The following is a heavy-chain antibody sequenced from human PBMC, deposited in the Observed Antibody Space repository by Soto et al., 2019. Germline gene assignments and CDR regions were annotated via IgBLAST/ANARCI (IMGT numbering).Heavy chain of an antibody. CDR3: AKGSITMVRGVIDY. Sequence: QVQLVESGGGVVQPGWSLRLSCAASGFTFSSYGMHWVRQAPGKGLEWVAVISYDGSNKYYADSVKGRFTISRDNSKNTLYLQMNSLRAEDTAVYYCAKGSITMVRGVIDYWGQGTLVTVSS. V-gene: IGHV3-30*18. CDR1: GFTFSSYG. CDR2: ISYDGSNK. J-gene: IGHJ4*02. D-gene: IGHD3-10*01.